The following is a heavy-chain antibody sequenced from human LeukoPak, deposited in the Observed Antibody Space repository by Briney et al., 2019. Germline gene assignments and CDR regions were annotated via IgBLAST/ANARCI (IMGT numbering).Heavy chain of an antibody. J-gene: IGHJ4*02. CDR3: ARDRGGYSSSWTIIDY. D-gene: IGHD6-13*01. Sequence: PEGSLRLSCAASGFTFDDYGMSWVRQAPGKGLEWVSGINWNGGSTGYADSVKGRFTISRDNAKNSLYLQMNSLRAEDTALYYCARDRGGYSSSWTIIDYWGQGTLVTVSS. CDR2: INWNGGST. CDR1: GFTFDDYG. V-gene: IGHV3-20*04.